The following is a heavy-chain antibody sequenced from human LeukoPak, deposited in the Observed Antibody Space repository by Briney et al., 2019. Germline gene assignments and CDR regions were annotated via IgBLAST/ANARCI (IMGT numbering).Heavy chain of an antibody. Sequence: SVKVSCKASGGTFSSYAISWVRQAPGQGLEWMGRIIPILGIANYAQKFQGRVTITADKSTSTAYMELSSLRSEATAVYYCASASGSYYSGYAFDIWGQGTMVTVSS. CDR2: IIPILGIA. CDR3: ASASGSYYSGYAFDI. V-gene: IGHV1-69*04. CDR1: GGTFSSYA. D-gene: IGHD1-26*01. J-gene: IGHJ3*02.